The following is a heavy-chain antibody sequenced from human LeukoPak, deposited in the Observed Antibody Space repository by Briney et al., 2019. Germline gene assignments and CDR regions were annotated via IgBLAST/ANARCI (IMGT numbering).Heavy chain of an antibody. CDR2: IYYSGST. Sequence: SETLSLTCAVSGYSISSGYYWSWLRQPPGKGLEWIGYIYYSGSTKYNPSLKSRVTISVDTSKNQFSLKLSSVTAADTAVYYCARTPPRGGFDYWGQGTLVTVSS. D-gene: IGHD2-15*01. CDR3: ARTPPRGGFDY. V-gene: IGHV4-61*01. CDR1: GYSISSGYY. J-gene: IGHJ4*02.